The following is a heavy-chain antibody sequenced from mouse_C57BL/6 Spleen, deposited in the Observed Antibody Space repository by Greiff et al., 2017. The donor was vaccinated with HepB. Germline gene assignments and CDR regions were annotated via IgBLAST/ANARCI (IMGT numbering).Heavy chain of an antibody. CDR1: GFSLTSYG. Sequence: QVQLQQSGPGLVAPSQSLSITCTVSGFSLTSYGVHWVRQPPGKGLEWLVVIWSDGSTTYNSALKSRLSISKDNSKSQVFLKMNSLQTDDTAMYYCARHKSSSYYAMDYWGQGTSVTVSS. J-gene: IGHJ4*01. CDR3: ARHKSSSYYAMDY. V-gene: IGHV2-6-1*01. D-gene: IGHD1-3*01. CDR2: IWSDGST.